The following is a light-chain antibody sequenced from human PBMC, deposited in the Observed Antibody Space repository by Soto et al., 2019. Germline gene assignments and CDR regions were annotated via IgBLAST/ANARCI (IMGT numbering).Light chain of an antibody. J-gene: IGKJ1*01. V-gene: IGKV3-20*01. CDR3: QQYGSSPRT. CDR1: QSLSSSQ. Sequence: ILLTQSPGTLSFSPGERATLSFRASQSLSSSQLSWYQHKPGQSPRLLIHDASSRATGISDRFTGSWSGTDFTLTITTLEPEDFAVYYCQQYGSSPRTFGLGTKVDIK. CDR2: DAS.